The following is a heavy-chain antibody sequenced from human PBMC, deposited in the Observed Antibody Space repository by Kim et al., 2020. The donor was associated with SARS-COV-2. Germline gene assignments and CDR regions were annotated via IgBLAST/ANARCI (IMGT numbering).Heavy chain of an antibody. Sequence: GGSLRLSCAASGFTFSTYAMAWVRRAPGKGLEWVSGISGSGGGTYYADSVKGRFTMSRDNSKNTLYLQMNSLRAEDTAEYYCAKPGILFRDRTPYFYYWGQGTLVTLSS. D-gene: IGHD2-21*01. CDR3: AKPGILFRDRTPYFYY. J-gene: IGHJ4*02. CDR2: ISGSGGGT. CDR1: GFTFSTYA. V-gene: IGHV3-23*01.